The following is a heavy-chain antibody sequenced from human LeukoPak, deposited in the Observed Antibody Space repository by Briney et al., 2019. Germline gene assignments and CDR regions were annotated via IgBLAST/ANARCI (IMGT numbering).Heavy chain of an antibody. CDR2: INPNSGGT. CDR1: GYTFTGYY. V-gene: IGHV1-2*02. J-gene: IGHJ4*02. Sequence: ASVKVSCKASGYTFTGYYMHWVRQALGQGLEWLAFINPNSGGTHYAQKFQGRVTVTRDTSISTTYMDLSRLRSDDTAVYYCARKGEHYGDYDYWGQGTLVTVSS. CDR3: ARKGEHYGDYDY. D-gene: IGHD4-17*01.